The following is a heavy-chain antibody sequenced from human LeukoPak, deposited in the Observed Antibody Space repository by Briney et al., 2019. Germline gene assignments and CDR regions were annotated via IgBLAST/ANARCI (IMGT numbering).Heavy chain of an antibody. CDR2: IGTDNGNT. J-gene: IGHJ3*02. V-gene: IGHV1-18*01. Sequence: GASVKVSCKASGYTFTSYHFSWVRQAPGQGLEWMGWIGTDNGNTNYAQKFQDRVTMTTDTSTTTAYMELRSLSSDDTAVYYCARGAISSHGFDIWGQGTMVTVSS. CDR1: GYTFTSYH. CDR3: ARGAISSHGFDI. D-gene: IGHD3-3*01.